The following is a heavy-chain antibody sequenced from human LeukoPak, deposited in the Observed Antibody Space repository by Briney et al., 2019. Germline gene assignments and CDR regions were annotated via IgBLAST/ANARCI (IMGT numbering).Heavy chain of an antibody. J-gene: IGHJ4*02. CDR1: GFTFDDYS. CDR3: AKDRTYSGYDALDY. Sequence: GGSLRLSCAASGFTFDDYSMHWIRQAPGKGLEWASGISWNSGSAVYADSVKGRFTISRDNAKNSLYLQMNSLRTEDTALYYCAKDRTYSGYDALDYWGQGTLVTVSS. CDR2: ISWNSGSA. D-gene: IGHD5-12*01. V-gene: IGHV3-9*01.